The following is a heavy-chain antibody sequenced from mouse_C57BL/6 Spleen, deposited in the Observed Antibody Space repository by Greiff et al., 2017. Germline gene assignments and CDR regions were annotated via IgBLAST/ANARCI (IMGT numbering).Heavy chain of an antibody. Sequence: VQLQQPGAELVRPGSSVKLSCKASGYTFTSYWMDWVKQRPGQGLEWIGNIYPSDSETHYNQKFKDKATLTVDKSSSTAYMQLSSLTSEDSAGYYCAREGGTAQATLDYWGQGTTLTVSS. CDR1: GYTFTSYW. D-gene: IGHD3-2*02. CDR3: AREGGTAQATLDY. CDR2: IYPSDSET. V-gene: IGHV1-61*01. J-gene: IGHJ2*01.